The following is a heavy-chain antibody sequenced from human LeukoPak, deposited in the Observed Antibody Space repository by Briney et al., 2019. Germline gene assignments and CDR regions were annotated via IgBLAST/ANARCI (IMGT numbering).Heavy chain of an antibody. Sequence: PSETLSLTCTVSGDSISNYFWTWIRQPPGKGLEWIGYIYYSGTTNYNPSLKSRVTISVDTPKRQISLRLSSVTAADTAVYYCARRGSSSWSFDYWGQGTLVTVSS. J-gene: IGHJ4*02. CDR3: ARRGSSSWSFDY. V-gene: IGHV4-59*01. CDR2: IYYSGTT. D-gene: IGHD6-13*01. CDR1: GDSISNYF.